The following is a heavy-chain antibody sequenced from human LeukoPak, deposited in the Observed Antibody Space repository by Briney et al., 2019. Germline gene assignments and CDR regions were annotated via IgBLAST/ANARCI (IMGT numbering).Heavy chain of an antibody. CDR2: ISSSGSTI. CDR1: GFTFSSHE. J-gene: IGHJ4*02. Sequence: PGGSLRLSCAASGFTFSSHEMNWVRQAPGKGLEWVSYISSSGSTIYYADSVKGRFTISRDNAKNSLYLQMKSLRVEDTAVYYCAREKPELDYWGQGTLVTVSS. V-gene: IGHV3-48*03. CDR3: AREKPELDY.